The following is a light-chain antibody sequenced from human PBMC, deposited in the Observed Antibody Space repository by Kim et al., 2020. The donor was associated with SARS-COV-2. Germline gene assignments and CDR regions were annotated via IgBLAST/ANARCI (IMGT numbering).Light chain of an antibody. J-gene: IGKJ4*01. Sequence: EIVMTQSPVTLSVSPGERATLSCRATQSVSNNLAWYQQKPGQAPRLLIYGASTRATGIPARFSGSGSETEFTLTISSLQSEDFAVYYCQQYNNWPPLTFGGGTKVEI. CDR2: GAS. CDR3: QQYNNWPPLT. CDR1: QSVSNN. V-gene: IGKV3-15*01.